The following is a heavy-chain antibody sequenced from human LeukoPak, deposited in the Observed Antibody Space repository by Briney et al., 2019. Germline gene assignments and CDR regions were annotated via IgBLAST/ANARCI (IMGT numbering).Heavy chain of an antibody. Sequence: SETLSLTCTVSGYSISSGYYWGWIRQPPGKGLEWIGSIYHSGSTYYNPSPKSRVTISIDTSKNQFSLKLSSVTAADTAVYYCARAPLRGSYDFDYWGQGTLVTVSS. D-gene: IGHD1-26*01. CDR3: ARAPLRGSYDFDY. J-gene: IGHJ4*02. CDR2: IYHSGST. V-gene: IGHV4-38-2*02. CDR1: GYSISSGYY.